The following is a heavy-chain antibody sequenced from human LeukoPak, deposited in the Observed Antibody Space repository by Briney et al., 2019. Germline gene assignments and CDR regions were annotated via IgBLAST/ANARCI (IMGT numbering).Heavy chain of an antibody. CDR3: AREGGDPRWLDP. CDR2: INNSGST. D-gene: IGHD6-25*01. V-gene: IGHV4-4*07. J-gene: IGHJ5*02. CDR1: GGSISTFY. Sequence: PSETLSLTCTVSGGSISTFYWTWIRQPAGKGLEWIGRINNSGSTNYNPSLRSQVSMSVDRSKNPFSVTLSSVTAADTAVYFCAREGGDPRWLDPWGQGTLVTVSS.